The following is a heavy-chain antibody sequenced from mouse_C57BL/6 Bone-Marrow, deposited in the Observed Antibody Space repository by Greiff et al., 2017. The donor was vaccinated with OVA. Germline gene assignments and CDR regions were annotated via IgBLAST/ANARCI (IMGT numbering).Heavy chain of an antibody. D-gene: IGHD1-1*01. J-gene: IGHJ4*01. V-gene: IGHV5-6*01. CDR3: ARELGLRGDAMDY. CDR1: GFTFSSYG. CDR2: ISSGGSYT. Sequence: EVKLVESGGDLVKPGGSLKLSCAASGFTFSSYGMSWVRQTPDKRLEWVATISSGGSYTYYPDSVKGRFTISRDNAKNTLYLQMSSLKSEDTAMYYCARELGLRGDAMDYWGQGTSVTVAS.